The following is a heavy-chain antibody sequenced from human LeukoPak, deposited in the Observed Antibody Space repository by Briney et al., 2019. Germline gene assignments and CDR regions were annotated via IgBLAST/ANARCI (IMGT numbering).Heavy chain of an antibody. CDR2: IYYSGST. J-gene: IGHJ6*03. CDR1: GGSISSYY. CDR3: ARRYGSGKDYYYYYMDV. V-gene: IGHV4-59*01. Sequence: SETLSLTRTVSGGSISSYYWSWIGQPPGKGREWMGYIYYSGSTNYNPPLKSRVTTSVDTSKNQCSLKLSSVAAEDSAVYYCARRYGSGKDYYYYYMDVWGKGTTVTISS. D-gene: IGHD3-10*01.